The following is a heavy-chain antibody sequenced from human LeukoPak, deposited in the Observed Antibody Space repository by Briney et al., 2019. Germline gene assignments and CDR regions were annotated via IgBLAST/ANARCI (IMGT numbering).Heavy chain of an antibody. J-gene: IGHJ4*02. Sequence: GGSLRLSCAASGFTFRNYWMSWVRQAPGKGPEWVANIKLDGSEKNYVDSVKGRFTISRDNTKNSLYLQMNSLRVEDTAVFYCARDQYDTWSRRGNFDSWGQGTLVIVSS. D-gene: IGHD3-3*01. CDR1: GFTFRNYW. CDR2: IKLDGSEK. V-gene: IGHV3-7*03. CDR3: ARDQYDTWSRRGNFDS.